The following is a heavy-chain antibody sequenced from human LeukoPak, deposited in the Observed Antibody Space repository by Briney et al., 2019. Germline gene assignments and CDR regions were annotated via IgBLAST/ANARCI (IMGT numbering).Heavy chain of an antibody. CDR3: ARAFGGSSSWSDYYYYYMDV. Sequence: PSETLSLTCTVSGGSISSYYWSWIRQPPGKGLEWIGYIYYSGSTNYNPSLKSRVTISVDTSKNQFSLKLSSVTAADTAVYYCARAFGGSSSWSDYYYYYMDVWGKGTTVTVSS. CDR1: GGSISSYY. D-gene: IGHD6-13*01. J-gene: IGHJ6*03. V-gene: IGHV4-59*12. CDR2: IYYSGST.